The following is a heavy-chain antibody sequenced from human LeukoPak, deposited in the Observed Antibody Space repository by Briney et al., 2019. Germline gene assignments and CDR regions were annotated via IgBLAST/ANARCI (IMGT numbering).Heavy chain of an antibody. CDR2: ISAYNGNT. CDR1: GYTFTSYG. CDR3: ARAPPPQPGLGEFDY. Sequence: ASVKVSCKASGYTFTSYGISWVRQAPGQGLEWMGWISAYNGNTNYAQKLQGRVTMTTDTSTSTAYMELRSLRSDDTAVYYCARAPPPQPGLGEFDYWGQGTLVTVSS. D-gene: IGHD3-10*01. J-gene: IGHJ4*02. V-gene: IGHV1-18*01.